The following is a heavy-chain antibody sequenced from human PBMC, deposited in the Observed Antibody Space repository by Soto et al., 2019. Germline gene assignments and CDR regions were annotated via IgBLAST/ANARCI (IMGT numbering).Heavy chain of an antibody. CDR3: ARYAGYSYGFTYYYYGMDV. Sequence: QVQLVQSGAEVKKPGSSVKVSCKASGGTFSSYAISWVRQAPGQGLEWMGGIIPIFGTANYAQKFQGSVTITADESTSTAYMELSSLRSEDTAVYYCARYAGYSYGFTYYYYGMDVWGQGTTVTVSS. D-gene: IGHD5-18*01. CDR1: GGTFSSYA. J-gene: IGHJ6*02. V-gene: IGHV1-69*01. CDR2: IIPIFGTA.